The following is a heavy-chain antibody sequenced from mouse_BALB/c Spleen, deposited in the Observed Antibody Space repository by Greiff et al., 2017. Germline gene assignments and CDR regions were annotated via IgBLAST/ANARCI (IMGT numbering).Heavy chain of an antibody. CDR2: IWSGGST. CDR1: GFSLTSYG. Sequence: QVHVKQSGPGLVQPSQSLSITCTVSGFSLTSYGVHWVRQSPGKGLEWLGVIWSGGSTDYNAAFISRLSISKDNSKSQVFFKMNSLQANDTAIYYCARKGTYYGNHEAMDYWGQGTSVTVSS. J-gene: IGHJ4*01. V-gene: IGHV2-2*02. CDR3: ARKGTYYGNHEAMDY. D-gene: IGHD2-10*01.